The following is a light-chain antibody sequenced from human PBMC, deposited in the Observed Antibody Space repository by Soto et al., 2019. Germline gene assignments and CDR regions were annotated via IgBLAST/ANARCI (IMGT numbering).Light chain of an antibody. CDR1: QSGSSTY. V-gene: IGKV3-20*01. Sequence: EIVLTQSPGTLSLSPGERATLSCRASQSGSSTYLTWYQQKPGQAPRLLIYGASSRATGIPDRFSGSESGTDFTLTISRLEPEDFAVYYCQQYGSSLMYTFGQGTKLEIK. CDR3: QQYGSSLMYT. CDR2: GAS. J-gene: IGKJ2*01.